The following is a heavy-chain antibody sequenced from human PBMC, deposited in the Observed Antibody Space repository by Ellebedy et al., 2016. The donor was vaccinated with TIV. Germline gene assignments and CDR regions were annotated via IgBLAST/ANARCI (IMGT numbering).Heavy chain of an antibody. Sequence: SETLSLTCAVYGGSFSDSYWSWIRQPPGKGLEWIGEINHGGSTIYNPSLKNRVIVSVDTSKNQFSLNLRSVTAADTAVYYCARLDRGALDYWGQGTLVTVSS. CDR2: INHGGST. CDR1: GGSFSDSY. J-gene: IGHJ4*02. CDR3: ARLDRGALDY. D-gene: IGHD2-2*03. V-gene: IGHV4-34*01.